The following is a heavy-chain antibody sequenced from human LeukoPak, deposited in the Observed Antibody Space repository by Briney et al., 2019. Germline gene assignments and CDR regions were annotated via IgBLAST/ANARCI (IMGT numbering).Heavy chain of an antibody. D-gene: IGHD5-24*01. Sequence: PGGSLRLSCAASGFTVSSNYMSWVRQAPGKGLEWVSVIYSGGSTYYADSVKGRFTISRDNSKNTLYLQMNSLRAEDTAVYYCAKEGPWLQFGRYLDYWGQGTLVTVSS. CDR2: IYSGGST. V-gene: IGHV3-53*01. CDR3: AKEGPWLQFGRYLDY. CDR1: GFTVSSNY. J-gene: IGHJ4*02.